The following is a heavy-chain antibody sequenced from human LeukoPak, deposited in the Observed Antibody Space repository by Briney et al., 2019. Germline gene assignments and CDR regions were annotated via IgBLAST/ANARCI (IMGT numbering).Heavy chain of an antibody. Sequence: GESLKISCKGSGYSLSSYWIGWVRQMPGKGLEWMGIIYLSDSDTRYSPSFQGQVTISADKSISTAYLQWSSLKASDTAMYYCAEGYCSGGNCYDAFDIWGQGTMVTVSS. CDR2: IYLSDSDT. CDR1: GYSLSSYW. D-gene: IGHD2-15*01. J-gene: IGHJ3*02. CDR3: AEGYCSGGNCYDAFDI. V-gene: IGHV5-51*01.